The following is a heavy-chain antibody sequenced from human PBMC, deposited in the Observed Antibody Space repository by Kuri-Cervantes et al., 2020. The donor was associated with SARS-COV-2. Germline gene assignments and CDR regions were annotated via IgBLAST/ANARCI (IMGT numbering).Heavy chain of an antibody. J-gene: IGHJ4*02. Sequence: GGSLRLSCTASGFTFSRYWIHWVRQAPGKGLVWVSRISTDGSSTSYADSVKGQFTISRDNVKNTLYLEMNSLGAEDTAVYYCARAPTLPVAGGFDYWGQGTLVTVSS. CDR1: GFTFSRYW. D-gene: IGHD6-19*01. CDR3: ARAPTLPVAGGFDY. V-gene: IGHV3-74*01. CDR2: ISTDGSST.